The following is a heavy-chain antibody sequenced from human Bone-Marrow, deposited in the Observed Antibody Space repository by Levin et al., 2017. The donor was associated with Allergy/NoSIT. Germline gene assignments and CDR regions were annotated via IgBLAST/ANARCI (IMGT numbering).Heavy chain of an antibody. CDR3: AKDRKVDYSMDYYYYYGMDV. V-gene: IGHV3-9*01. J-gene: IGHJ6*02. D-gene: IGHD4-11*01. Sequence: GGSLRLSCAASGFTFDEYAMHWVRQVPGKGLEWVSSINWNGNSMAYADSVKGRFTISRDNARNSLYLHMNSLRGEDTALYYCAKDRKVDYSMDYYYYYGMDVWGQGTTVSVSS. CDR2: INWNGNSM. CDR1: GFTFDEYA.